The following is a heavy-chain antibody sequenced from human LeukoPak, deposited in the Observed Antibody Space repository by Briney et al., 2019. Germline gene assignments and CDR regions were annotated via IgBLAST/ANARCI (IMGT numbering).Heavy chain of an antibody. CDR1: GGSISSDFNY. Sequence: SEPLSLTCTVSGGSISSDFNYWGWIRQPPGKGLEWIGSRYSSGSTYYNPSLKSRVTISADTSKNQFSLKLSSVTAADTAVYYCARRRWQRGPDVVNPFDYWGQGTLVTVSS. CDR2: RYSSGST. V-gene: IGHV4-39*01. CDR3: ARRRWQRGPDVVNPFDY. D-gene: IGHD5-12*01. J-gene: IGHJ4*02.